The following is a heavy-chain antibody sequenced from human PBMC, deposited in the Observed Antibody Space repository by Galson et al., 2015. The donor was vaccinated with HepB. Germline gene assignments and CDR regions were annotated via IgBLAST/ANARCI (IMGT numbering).Heavy chain of an antibody. CDR2: ISYDGSNK. D-gene: IGHD6-6*01. Sequence: SLRLSCAASGFTFSSYGMHWVRQAPGKGLEWVAVISYDGSNKYYADSVKGRFTISRDNSKNTLYLQMNSLRAEDTAVYYCAKVESIAARRDGFDYWGQGTLVTVSS. CDR1: GFTFSSYG. J-gene: IGHJ4*02. V-gene: IGHV3-30*18. CDR3: AKVESIAARRDGFDY.